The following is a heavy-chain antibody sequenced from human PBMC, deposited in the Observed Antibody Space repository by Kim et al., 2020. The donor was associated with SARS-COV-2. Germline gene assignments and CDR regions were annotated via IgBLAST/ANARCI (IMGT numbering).Heavy chain of an antibody. V-gene: IGHV5-10-1*01. CDR3: ARHAAVVPYYYFDY. Sequence: PSFQGHVTISADKSISTAYLQWSSLKASDTAMYYCARHAAVVPYYYFDYWGQGTLVTVSS. D-gene: IGHD6-25*01. J-gene: IGHJ4*02.